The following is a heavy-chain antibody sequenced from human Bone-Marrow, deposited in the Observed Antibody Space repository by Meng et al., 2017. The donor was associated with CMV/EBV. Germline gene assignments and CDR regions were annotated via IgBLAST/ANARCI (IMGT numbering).Heavy chain of an antibody. J-gene: IGHJ6*02. CDR2: ISAYNGNT. CDR3: ARGPAGIWSADYYYYYGMYV. CDR1: GYTFTSYG. V-gene: IGHV1-18*01. D-gene: IGHD3-10*01. Sequence: ASVKVSCKASGYTFTSYGISWVRQAPGQGLEWMGWISAYNGNTNYAQKLQGRVTMTTDTSTSTAYMELRSLRSDDTAVHYCARGPAGIWSADYYYYYGMYVWGQGTTVTVSS.